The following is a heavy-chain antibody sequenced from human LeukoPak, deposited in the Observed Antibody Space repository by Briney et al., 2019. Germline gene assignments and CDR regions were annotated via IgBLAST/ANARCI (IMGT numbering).Heavy chain of an antibody. D-gene: IGHD3-22*01. V-gene: IGHV5-51*01. J-gene: IGHJ6*03. CDR1: GYSFTNYW. CDR2: IYPGDSET. CDR3: ARHQPRGRSFYNTSGYSRYYYYYYMDV. Sequence: GESLKISCKTSGYSFTNYWIGWVRQMPGKGLEWMGIIYPGDSETKYSPSFQGQVTISADKYINTAYLQWSSLKASDTAMYYCARHQPRGRSFYNTSGYSRYYYYYYMDVWGKGTTVTVSS.